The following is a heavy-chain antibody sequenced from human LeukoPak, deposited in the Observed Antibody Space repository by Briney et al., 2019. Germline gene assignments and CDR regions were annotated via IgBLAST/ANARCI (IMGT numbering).Heavy chain of an antibody. CDR2: IYYTGST. J-gene: IGHJ4*02. CDR1: GGSISSLY. CDR3: ARHRAYSSSSAFDY. Sequence: SETLPHTCSVSGGSISSLYWSWIRQPPGKGLEWIGYIYYTGSTNYNPSLKCRVTMFVDMSKNQFSLRLSSVTAADTAVYYCARHRAYSSSSAFDYWGQGTLGSVSS. V-gene: IGHV4-59*08. D-gene: IGHD6-6*01.